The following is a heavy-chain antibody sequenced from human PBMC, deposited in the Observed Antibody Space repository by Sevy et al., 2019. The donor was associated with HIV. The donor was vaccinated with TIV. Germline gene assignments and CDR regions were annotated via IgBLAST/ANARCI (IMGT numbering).Heavy chain of an antibody. D-gene: IGHD6-13*01. J-gene: IGHJ4*02. CDR3: ARCGSSWFYNLDY. CDR2: ISSSGSTI. Sequence: GGSLRLSCAASGFTFSDYYMSWIRQAPGKGLEWVSYISSSGSTIYYADSVEGRFTISRDNAKNSLYLQMNSLRAEDTAVYYCARCGSSWFYNLDYWGQGTLVTVSS. CDR1: GFTFSDYY. V-gene: IGHV3-11*01.